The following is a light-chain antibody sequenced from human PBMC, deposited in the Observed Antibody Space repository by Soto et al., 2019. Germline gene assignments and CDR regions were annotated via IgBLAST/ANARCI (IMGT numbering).Light chain of an antibody. J-gene: IGKJ2*01. CDR3: QQYGSSPPYT. CDR1: RSVSSTY. CDR2: GAS. V-gene: IGKV3-20*01. Sequence: EIVLTQSPGTLSLSPGERATLSCRASRSVSSTYLAWYQQKPGQAPRLLIYGASSRATGIPDRFSGSGSGTDFTLTICRLEPEDFAVYYCQQYGSSPPYTFGQGTKLEIK.